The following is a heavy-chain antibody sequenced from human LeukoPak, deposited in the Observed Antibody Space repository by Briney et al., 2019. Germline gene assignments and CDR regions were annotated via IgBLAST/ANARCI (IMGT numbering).Heavy chain of an antibody. D-gene: IGHD3-10*01. CDR1: GFTFSTYT. V-gene: IGHV3-48*02. CDR3: ARVVMVRGVIRHFDY. Sequence: GGSLRLSCAASGFTFSTYTMNWVRQALGKGLEWVSYISSSSSTIDYVDSVKGRFTISRDNAKNSLFLQMNSLRDEDTALYYCARVVMVRGVIRHFDYWGQGTLVTVSS. J-gene: IGHJ4*02. CDR2: ISSSSSTI.